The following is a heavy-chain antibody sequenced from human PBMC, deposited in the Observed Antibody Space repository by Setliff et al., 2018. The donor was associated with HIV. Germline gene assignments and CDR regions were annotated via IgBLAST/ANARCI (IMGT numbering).Heavy chain of an antibody. CDR1: GFTFSSYW. CDR3: ARDPGRYNGMDV. Sequence: PGGSLRLSCAASGFTFSSYWMHWVRRAPGKGLVWVSRINSDGSSTSYADSVKGRFTISRDNAKNTLYLQMNSLRAEDTAVYYCARDPGRYNGMDVWGQGTMVTVSS. CDR2: INSDGSST. J-gene: IGHJ6*02. V-gene: IGHV3-74*01. D-gene: IGHD1-20*01.